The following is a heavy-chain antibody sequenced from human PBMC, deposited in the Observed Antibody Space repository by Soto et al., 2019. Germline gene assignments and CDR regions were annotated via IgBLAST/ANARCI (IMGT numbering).Heavy chain of an antibody. V-gene: IGHV1-69*06. Sequence: QVQLVQSGAEVKKPGSSVKVSCKASGGTFSSYAISWVRQAPGQGLEWMGGIIPIFGTANYAQKFQGRVTITEDKSTSTAYLELSSLRSEDTAVYYCARASTYYYDSSGYPNYYYYYGMDVCVQGTTVTVSS. CDR1: GGTFSSYA. J-gene: IGHJ6*02. CDR3: ARASTYYYDSSGYPNYYYYYGMDV. CDR2: IIPIFGTA. D-gene: IGHD3-22*01.